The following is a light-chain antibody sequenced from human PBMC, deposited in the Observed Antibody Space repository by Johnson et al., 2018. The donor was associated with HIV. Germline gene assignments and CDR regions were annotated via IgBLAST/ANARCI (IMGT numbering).Light chain of an antibody. Sequence: QSVLTQPPSLSAAPGQRVSISCSGNSSNIENYFVSWYQQLPGAAPRLLIYEDNKRPSGIPDRFSGSKSGASATLGITGLQTGDEADYYCGVWDASLSAGVFGPGTKVSVL. CDR3: GVWDASLSAGV. V-gene: IGLV1-51*02. CDR1: SSNIENYF. J-gene: IGLJ1*01. CDR2: EDN.